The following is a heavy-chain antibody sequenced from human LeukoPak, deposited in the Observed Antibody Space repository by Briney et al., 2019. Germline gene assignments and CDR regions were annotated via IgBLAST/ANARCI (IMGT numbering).Heavy chain of an antibody. J-gene: IGHJ6*03. D-gene: IGHD6-19*01. CDR2: IYTSGST. CDR1: GGSISSYY. V-gene: IGHV4-4*07. Sequence: SETLSLTCTVSGGSISSYYWSWIRQPAGKGLEWIGRIYTSGSTNYNPSLKSRVTMSVDTSKNQFSLKLSSVTAADTAVYYCARGSSGWYRDYYYMDVWGKGTTVTISS. CDR3: ARGSSGWYRDYYYMDV.